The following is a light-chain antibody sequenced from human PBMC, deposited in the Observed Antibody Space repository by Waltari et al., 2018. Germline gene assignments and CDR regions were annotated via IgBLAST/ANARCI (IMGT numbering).Light chain of an antibody. V-gene: IGKV3-20*01. CDR3: QQYDISPLT. CDR1: QTVRTTY. Sequence: EIVLTQSPGTLSLSPGERATLSCRASQTVRTTYLAWYQHKPGQAPTLLSYGASSRATGIPDRFSGSGSGTDFSLTISSLEPEDFAVYYCQQYDISPLTFGGGTKVEIK. J-gene: IGKJ4*01. CDR2: GAS.